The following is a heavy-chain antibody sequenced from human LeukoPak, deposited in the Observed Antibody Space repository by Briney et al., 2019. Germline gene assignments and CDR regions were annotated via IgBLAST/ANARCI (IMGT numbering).Heavy chain of an antibody. Sequence: PGGSLRLSCAASGFTFSTYSMNWVRQAPGKGLEWVSGISWNSGSIGYADSVKGRFTISRDKAKNSLYLQMNSLRAEDTALYYCAKDMGIAAFASWGQGTLVTVSS. D-gene: IGHD6-13*01. CDR1: GFTFSTYS. CDR2: ISWNSGSI. J-gene: IGHJ4*02. V-gene: IGHV3-9*01. CDR3: AKDMGIAAFAS.